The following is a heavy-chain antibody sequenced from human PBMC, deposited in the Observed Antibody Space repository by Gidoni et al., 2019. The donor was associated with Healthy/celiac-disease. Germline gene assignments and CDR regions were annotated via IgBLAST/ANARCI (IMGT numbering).Heavy chain of an antibody. CDR3: AKDIAAAAVYYGMDV. V-gene: IGHV3-9*01. Sequence: EVQLVESGGGLVQPGRSLRLSCAASGFTFDDYAMHWVRQAPGKGLEWVSGISWNSGSIGYADSVKGRFTISRDNAKNSLYLQMNSLRAEDTALYYCAKDIAAAAVYYGMDVWGQGTTVTVSS. CDR1: GFTFDDYA. CDR2: ISWNSGSI. J-gene: IGHJ6*02. D-gene: IGHD6-13*01.